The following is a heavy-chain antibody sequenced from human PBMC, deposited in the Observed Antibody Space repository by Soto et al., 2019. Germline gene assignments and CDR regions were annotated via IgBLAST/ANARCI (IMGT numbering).Heavy chain of an antibody. CDR3: ARHVAVTRTRGIDY. CDR2: IYHSGTT. CDR1: GASISDNW. D-gene: IGHD4-17*01. V-gene: IGHV4-4*02. J-gene: IGHJ4*02. Sequence: PSETLSLTCAVSGASISDNWWSWVRQPPGKGLEWIGEIYHSGTTTYNPSLKSRVIISVDKSASQISLTLNSVTAADTAIYYCARHVAVTRTRGIDYWGQGTPVTVSS.